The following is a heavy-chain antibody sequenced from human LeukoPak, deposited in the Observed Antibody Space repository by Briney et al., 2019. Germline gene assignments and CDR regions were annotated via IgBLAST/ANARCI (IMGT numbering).Heavy chain of an antibody. Sequence: GGPLRLSCAASGFTFSSYSMNWVRQAPGKGLEWVSSISSSSSYIYYADSVKGRFTISRDNAKNSLYLQMNSLRAEDTAVYYCARDKLLWFGDKTHYYYGMDVWGQGTTVTVSS. D-gene: IGHD3-10*01. CDR2: ISSSSSYI. CDR1: GFTFSSYS. J-gene: IGHJ6*02. CDR3: ARDKLLWFGDKTHYYYGMDV. V-gene: IGHV3-21*01.